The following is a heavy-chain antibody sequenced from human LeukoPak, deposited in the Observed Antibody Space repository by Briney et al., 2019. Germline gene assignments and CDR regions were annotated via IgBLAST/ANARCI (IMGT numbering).Heavy chain of an antibody. J-gene: IGHJ3*02. CDR1: GYTFTSYG. Sequence: SVRVSCKASGYTFTSYGISWVRQAPGQGLEGMGWISAYNGNTNYAQKLQGRVTMTTDTSTSTAYMELRSLRSDDTAVYYCARDGAFWDIVVVPAAIGQDAFDIWGQGTMVTVSS. CDR2: ISAYNGNT. CDR3: ARDGAFWDIVVVPAAIGQDAFDI. V-gene: IGHV1-18*01. D-gene: IGHD2-2*01.